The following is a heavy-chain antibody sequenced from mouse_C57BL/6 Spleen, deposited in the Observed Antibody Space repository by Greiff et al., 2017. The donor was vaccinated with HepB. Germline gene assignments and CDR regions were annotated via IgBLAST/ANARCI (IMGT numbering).Heavy chain of an antibody. V-gene: IGHV7-3*01. CDR3: ARYGRGWIFDY. J-gene: IGHJ2*01. D-gene: IGHD2-3*01. Sequence: EVKLVESGGGLVQPGGSLSLSCAASGFTFTDYYMSWVRQPPGKALEWLGFIRNKANGYTTEYSASVKGRFTISRDNSQSILYLQMNALRAEDSATYYCARYGRGWIFDYWGQGTTLTVSS. CDR1: GFTFTDYY. CDR2: IRNKANGYTT.